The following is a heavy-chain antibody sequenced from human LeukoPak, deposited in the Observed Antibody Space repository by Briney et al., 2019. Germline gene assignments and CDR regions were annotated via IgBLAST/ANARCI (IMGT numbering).Heavy chain of an antibody. CDR1: GYSFTGYY. D-gene: IGHD2-2*01. J-gene: IGHJ4*02. V-gene: IGHV1-2*02. CDR2: INPNSGFT. CDR3: ARLADCSSSSCRSFDY. Sequence: ASVKVSCMASGYSFTGYYLHWVRQAPGQGLEWVGWINPNSGFTNYAQKFQGRVTMTRDTSISTAYMELSRLRSDDTAVYYCARLADCSSSSCRSFDYWGQGTLVTVSS.